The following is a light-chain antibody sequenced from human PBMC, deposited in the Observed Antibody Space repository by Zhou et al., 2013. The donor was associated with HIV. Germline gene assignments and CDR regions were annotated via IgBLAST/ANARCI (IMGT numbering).Light chain of an antibody. CDR2: AAS. CDR1: QSLIKW. CDR3: QQYNNYPGT. J-gene: IGKJ1*01. V-gene: IGKV1-5*03. Sequence: DIQMTQSPSALSASVGDRVTITCRASQSLIKWLAWYQQKPGKAPRLLIFAASSLQSGVPFRFSGNGSGTEFTLTISSLQPEDSANYYCQQYNNYPGTFGQGTRIEI.